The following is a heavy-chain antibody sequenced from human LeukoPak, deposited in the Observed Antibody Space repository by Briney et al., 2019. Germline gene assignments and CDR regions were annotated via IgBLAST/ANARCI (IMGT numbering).Heavy chain of an antibody. Sequence: ASVKVSCKASGYTFTSYGISWVRQAPGQGLEWMGGIIPIFGTASYAQKFQGRVTITADKSTSTAYMELSSLRSEDTAVYYCARDRRPFYYYYYGMDVWGKGTTVTVSS. CDR1: GYTFTSYG. CDR3: ARDRRPFYYYYYGMDV. CDR2: IIPIFGTA. J-gene: IGHJ6*04. V-gene: IGHV1-69*06.